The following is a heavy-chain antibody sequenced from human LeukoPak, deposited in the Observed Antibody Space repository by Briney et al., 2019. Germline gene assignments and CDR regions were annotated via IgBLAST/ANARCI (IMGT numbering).Heavy chain of an antibody. V-gene: IGHV4-59*01. CDR1: GGSISSNY. CDR2: IYYTGST. CDR3: AREAVAGGYYFDY. D-gene: IGHD4-23*01. Sequence: SETLSLTCTVSGGSISSNYWSWIRQPPGKGLEWVGYIYYTGSTNYNPSLKSRVTISVDTYKNQFSLKLRFVTAADTAVYYCAREAVAGGYYFDYWGQGTLVTVSS. J-gene: IGHJ4*02.